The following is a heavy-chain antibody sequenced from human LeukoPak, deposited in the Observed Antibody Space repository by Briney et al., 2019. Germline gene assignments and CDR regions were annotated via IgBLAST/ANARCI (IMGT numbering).Heavy chain of an antibody. CDR3: ARDERYDSSGYPFDY. CDR1: GYTFTGYF. CDR2: INPNNGGT. J-gene: IGHJ4*02. D-gene: IGHD3-22*01. Sequence: ASVKVSCKASGYTFTGYFIHWVRQAPGQGLEWMGWINPNNGGTNYAQKFQGRVTMTRDTSISTAYMELSRLRSDDAAVYYCARDERYDSSGYPFDYWGQGTLVTVSS. V-gene: IGHV1-2*02.